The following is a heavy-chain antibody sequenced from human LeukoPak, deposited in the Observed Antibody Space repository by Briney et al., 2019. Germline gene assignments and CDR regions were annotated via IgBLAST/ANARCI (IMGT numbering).Heavy chain of an antibody. Sequence: SETLSLTCTVSGYSISSGYYWGWIRQPPGKGLEWIGYIYYSGSTNYNPSLKSRVTISVDTSKNQFSLKLSSVTAADTAVYYCARPRRMGIFDYWGQGTLVTVSS. D-gene: IGHD6-13*01. CDR2: IYYSGST. CDR1: GYSISSGYY. CDR3: ARPRRMGIFDY. V-gene: IGHV4-38-2*02. J-gene: IGHJ4*02.